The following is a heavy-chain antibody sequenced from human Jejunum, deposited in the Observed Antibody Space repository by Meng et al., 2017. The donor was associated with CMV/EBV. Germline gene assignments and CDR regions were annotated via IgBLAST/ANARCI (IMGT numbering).Heavy chain of an antibody. CDR3: ARDPNFWSGYGVDY. CDR1: GITFSSHN. Sequence: EVQRVESGGGLVKPVGSLRLAGGASGITFSSHNINWIRRATGKGLEWVSSISSTSTYIHYADSVKGRFTISRDNAKNSLFLQLNSLRAEDTAVYYCARDPNFWSGYGVDYWGQGTLVTVSA. V-gene: IGHV3-21*01. J-gene: IGHJ4*02. CDR2: ISSTSTYI. D-gene: IGHD3-3*01.